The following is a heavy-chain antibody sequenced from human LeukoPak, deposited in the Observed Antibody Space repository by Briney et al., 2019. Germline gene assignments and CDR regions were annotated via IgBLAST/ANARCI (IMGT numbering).Heavy chain of an antibody. V-gene: IGHV4-59*08. J-gene: IGHJ4*02. Sequence: SETLSLTCTVSGGSISGYSWSWIRQPPGKGLEWIGYIYYSGGTSYNPSLKSRPSISVDTSKNQFSLKLNSVTAADTAVYYCARSSLYDSAGYYFDFWGQGALVTVSS. D-gene: IGHD3-22*01. CDR3: ARSSLYDSAGYYFDF. CDR2: IYYSGGT. CDR1: GGSISGYS.